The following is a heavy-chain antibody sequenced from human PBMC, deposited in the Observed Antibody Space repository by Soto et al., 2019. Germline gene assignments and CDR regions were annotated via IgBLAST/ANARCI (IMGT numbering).Heavy chain of an antibody. D-gene: IGHD2-2*02. CDR3: ARTRSIPRFGYYYYYGMDV. Sequence: GESLKISCKVSGYSFTSYWISWWRQMPGRCLEWMGRIDPSDSYTNYSPSFQGHVTISADKSISTAYLQWSSLKASDTAMYYCARTRSIPRFGYYYYYGMDVWGQGTTVTVSS. J-gene: IGHJ6*02. CDR1: GYSFTSYW. CDR2: IDPSDSYT. V-gene: IGHV5-10-1*01.